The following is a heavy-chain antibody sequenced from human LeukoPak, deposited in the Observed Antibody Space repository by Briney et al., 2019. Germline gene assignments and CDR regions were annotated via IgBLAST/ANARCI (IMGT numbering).Heavy chain of an antibody. CDR1: GFTFSSYS. J-gene: IGHJ4*02. D-gene: IGHD6-19*01. CDR3: ARDVKGIAVAGFDY. Sequence: GGSLRLSCAASGFTFSSYSMNWVRQAPGKGLEWASSISSSSSYIYYADSVKGRFTISRDNAKNSLYLQMNSLRAEDTAVYYCARDVKGIAVAGFDYWGQGTLVTVSS. V-gene: IGHV3-21*01. CDR2: ISSSSSYI.